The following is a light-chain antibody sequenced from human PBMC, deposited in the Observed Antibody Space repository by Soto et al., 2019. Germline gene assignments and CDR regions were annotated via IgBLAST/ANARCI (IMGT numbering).Light chain of an antibody. CDR1: QSVSNNY. Sequence: ETVLTQSPGTLSLSPGERATLSCRASQSVSNNYLAWYQQKPGQAPRLLIYGASNRATGIPDRFSGSGSGTDFTLTISRLEPEDFAVYYCHQYGSSGTFGQGTKVEIK. V-gene: IGKV3-20*01. CDR3: HQYGSSGT. CDR2: GAS. J-gene: IGKJ1*01.